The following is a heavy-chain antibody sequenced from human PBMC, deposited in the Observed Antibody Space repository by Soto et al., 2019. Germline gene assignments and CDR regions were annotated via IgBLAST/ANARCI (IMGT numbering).Heavy chain of an antibody. CDR1: RGSVTTDNYY. V-gene: IGHV4-61*01. D-gene: IGHD2-15*01. J-gene: IGHJ4*02. CDR2: IYYNGDT. Sequence: ETVSLTCTVARGSVTTDNYYLTWIRQPPGKRLEWIGHIYYNGDTNWNSSLKSRVAISLDTSKDQFFLKLRSVTAADTTVYYSASKSVSSGGVDTWRQGSLLTVSS. CDR3: ASKSVSSGGVDT.